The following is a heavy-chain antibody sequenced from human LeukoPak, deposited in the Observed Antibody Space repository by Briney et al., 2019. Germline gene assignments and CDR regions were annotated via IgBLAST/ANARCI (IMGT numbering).Heavy chain of an antibody. D-gene: IGHD3-10*01. CDR2: ISSSSSYI. CDR3: ARDLTRAYYYGSGSFGRAFDI. Sequence: GGSLRLSCAASGFTFSSYSMNWVRQAPGKGLEWVSSISSSSSYIYYADSVKGRFTISRDNAKNSLYLQMNSLRAEDTAVYYCARDLTRAYYYGSGSFGRAFDIWGQGTMVTVSS. V-gene: IGHV3-21*01. CDR1: GFTFSSYS. J-gene: IGHJ3*02.